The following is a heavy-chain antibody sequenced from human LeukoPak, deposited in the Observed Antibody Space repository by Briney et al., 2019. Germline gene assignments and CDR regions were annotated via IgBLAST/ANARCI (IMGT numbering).Heavy chain of an antibody. CDR3: VTHSPVFHY. J-gene: IGHJ4*02. Sequence: SETLSLTCSVSGGSINIAYWNWVRRSPGKGLEWIGYIYTSGTTNYNPSLKSRVTMSLDTSKEQFSMSLSAVTAADTAVYYCVTHSPVFHYWGQGALVTVSS. CDR1: GGSINIAY. CDR2: IYTSGTT. V-gene: IGHV4-4*09.